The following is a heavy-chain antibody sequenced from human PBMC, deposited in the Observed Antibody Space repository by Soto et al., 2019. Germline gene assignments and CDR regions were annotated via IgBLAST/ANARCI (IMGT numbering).Heavy chain of an antibody. Sequence: SETLSLTCVVSGGSFSTYYYNWIRQSPGKGLEWIGEINHSGNNNCGPSLKSRVTMSLDTSKNQFSLRLTSVTAADTAVYYCARGGSNDWQVAFDIWGQGTMVTVSS. CDR3: ARGGSNDWQVAFDI. V-gene: IGHV4-34*01. J-gene: IGHJ3*02. CDR2: INHSGNN. D-gene: IGHD3-9*01. CDR1: GGSFSTYY.